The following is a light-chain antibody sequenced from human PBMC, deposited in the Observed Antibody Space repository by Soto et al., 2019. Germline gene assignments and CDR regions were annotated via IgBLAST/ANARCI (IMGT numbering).Light chain of an antibody. V-gene: IGLV2-8*01. Sequence: QSVLTQPPSASGSPGQSVTISCTGTSIDVGAYEYVSWYQHHPGRAPNLILYEVTKRPSGVPGRFSGSKSGNTASLTVSGLQAEDEADYYCSSYAGSSVVFGTGTKVTVL. CDR2: EVT. CDR1: SIDVGAYEY. J-gene: IGLJ1*01. CDR3: SSYAGSSVV.